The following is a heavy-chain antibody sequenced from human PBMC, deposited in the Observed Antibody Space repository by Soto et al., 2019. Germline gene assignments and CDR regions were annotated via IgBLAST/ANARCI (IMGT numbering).Heavy chain of an antibody. CDR3: ARRGHTRGPAEYFQH. V-gene: IGHV4-39*01. CDR2: FYYSGST. Sequence: QLQLQESGPGLAKPSETLSLTCTVSGGSISSSSYYWGWIRQPPGKGLEWIGNFYYSGSTYYSPSLKSRVTISVDTSKNQFSLKLSSVTAADTAVYYCARRGHTRGPAEYFQHWGQGTLVTVSS. CDR1: GGSISSSSYY. D-gene: IGHD1-26*01. J-gene: IGHJ1*01.